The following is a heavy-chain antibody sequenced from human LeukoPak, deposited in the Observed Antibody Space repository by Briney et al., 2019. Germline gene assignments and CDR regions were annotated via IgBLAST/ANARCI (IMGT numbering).Heavy chain of an antibody. V-gene: IGHV4-34*01. J-gene: IGHJ4*02. CDR3: ARDGKEGGYNYDY. CDR2: INHSGST. D-gene: IGHD5-24*01. Sequence: PSETLSLTCAVYGGSFSGYYWSWIRQPPGKGLEWIGEINHSGSTDYNPSLKSRVTVLADTSKNQFSLNLSSVTAADTAVYYCARDGKEGGYNYDYWGQGILVTVSS. CDR1: GGSFSGYY.